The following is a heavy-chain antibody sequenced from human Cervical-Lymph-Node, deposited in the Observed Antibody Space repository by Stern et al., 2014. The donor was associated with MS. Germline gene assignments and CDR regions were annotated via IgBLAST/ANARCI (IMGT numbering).Heavy chain of an antibody. J-gene: IGHJ6*02. D-gene: IGHD2-21*02. Sequence: QVQLQESGPGLVKPSETLSLTCSVSGDSVRIGSYYWSWIRQPPGKGLEWLGYVYHNGSTIYNPSLKSRVTMSVDTSKNQFYLKLSSVTAADTAIYYCARDIVMVTAAPSGIFYHYRGVDVWGHGTTVTVSS. CDR3: ARDIVMVTAAPSGIFYHYRGVDV. CDR2: VYHNGST. CDR1: GDSVRIGSYY. V-gene: IGHV4-61*01.